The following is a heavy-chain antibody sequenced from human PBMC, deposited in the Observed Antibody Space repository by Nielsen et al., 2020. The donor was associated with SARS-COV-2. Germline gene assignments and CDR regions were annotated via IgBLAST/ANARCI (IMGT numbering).Heavy chain of an antibody. CDR1: GFTFSSYG. J-gene: IGHJ4*02. V-gene: IGHV3-30*02. D-gene: IGHD3-16*01. CDR3: AKEGGFYFDY. CDR2: IWYDGSNK. Sequence: GESLKISCAASGFTFSSYGMHWVRQAPGKGLEWVAVIWYDGSNKYYADSVKGRFTISRDNSKNTLYLQMNSLRAEDTAVYYCAKEGGFYFDYWGQGTLVTVSS.